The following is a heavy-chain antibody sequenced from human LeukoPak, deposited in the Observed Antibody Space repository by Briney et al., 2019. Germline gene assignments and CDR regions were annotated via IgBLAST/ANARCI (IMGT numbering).Heavy chain of an antibody. CDR3: AKDGNWNNVPGDYYYMDV. D-gene: IGHD1/OR15-1a*01. V-gene: IGHV1-46*01. J-gene: IGHJ6*03. CDR1: GYTFTSHF. Sequence: GASVKVSCKASGYTFTSHFMHWVRPAPGQGLEWMGIINPESGNTAYAQKFQGRITMTGDTSTSTVYMELSSLRSEDTAMYYCAKDGNWNNVPGDYYYMDVWGKGTTVAVSS. CDR2: INPESGNT.